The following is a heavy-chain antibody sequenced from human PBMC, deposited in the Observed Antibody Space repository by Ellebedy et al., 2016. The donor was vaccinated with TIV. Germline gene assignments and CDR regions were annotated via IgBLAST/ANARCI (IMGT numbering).Heavy chain of an antibody. D-gene: IGHD3-22*01. CDR3: ARPGYDSSGYYWYYFDY. V-gene: IGHV3-30*07. J-gene: IGHJ4*02. Sequence: DSVKGRFTISRDNSKNTLYLQMNSLRAEDTAVYYCARPGYDSSGYYWYYFDYWGQGTLVTVSS.